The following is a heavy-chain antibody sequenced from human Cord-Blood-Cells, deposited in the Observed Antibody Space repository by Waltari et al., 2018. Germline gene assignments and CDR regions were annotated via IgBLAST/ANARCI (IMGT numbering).Heavy chain of an antibody. CDR3: ATLYSSSWYWFDP. V-gene: IGHV5-51*01. Sequence: EVQLVQSGAEVKEPGESLKISCKGSGYSFTSHWIGCVRQMPGKGLEWMGIIYPGDSDTRYSPSFQGQVTISADKSISTAYLQWSSLKASDTAMYYCATLYSSSWYWFDPWGQGTLVTVSS. J-gene: IGHJ5*02. CDR2: IYPGDSDT. D-gene: IGHD6-13*01. CDR1: GYSFTSHW.